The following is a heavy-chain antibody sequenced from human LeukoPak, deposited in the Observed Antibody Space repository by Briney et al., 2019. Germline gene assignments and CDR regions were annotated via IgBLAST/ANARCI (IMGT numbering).Heavy chain of an antibody. CDR1: GYTFTGYY. CDR2: INPNGGGT. D-gene: IGHD5-18*01. Sequence: ASVKVSCKASGYTFTGYYMHWVRQAPGQGLEWMGWINPNGGGTNYAQKFQGRVTMTRDTSISTAYMELSRLRSDDTAVYYCARGGYSYGYLLNFDYWGQGTLVTVSS. J-gene: IGHJ4*02. V-gene: IGHV1-2*02. CDR3: ARGGYSYGYLLNFDY.